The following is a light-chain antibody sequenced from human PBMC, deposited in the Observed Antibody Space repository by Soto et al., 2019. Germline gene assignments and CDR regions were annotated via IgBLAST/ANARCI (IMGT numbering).Light chain of an antibody. V-gene: IGKV3-20*01. CDR1: QSVSSSY. CDR2: GAS. J-gene: IGKJ3*01. CDR3: QQCGSPPPLFS. Sequence: EIVLTQSPGTLSLSPGERATLSCRASQSVSSSYLAWYQQKPGQAPRLLIYGASSRATGIPDRFSGSGSGTDFTLTISRLEPEDFAVYYCQQCGSPPPLFSFGPGTKVDIK.